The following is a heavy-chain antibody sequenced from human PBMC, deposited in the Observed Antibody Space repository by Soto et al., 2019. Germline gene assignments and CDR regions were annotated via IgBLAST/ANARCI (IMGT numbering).Heavy chain of an antibody. CDR1: GYTFTSYY. CDR3: ARGRDPGTTVWANYYSYGMDV. V-gene: IGHV1-46*01. J-gene: IGHJ6*02. D-gene: IGHD3-10*01. Sequence: ASVKVSCKASGYTFTSYYMHWVRQAPGQGLEWMGIINPSGGSTSYAQKFQGRVTMTRDTSTSTVYMELSSLRSEDTAVYYCARGRDPGTTVWANYYSYGMDVWGQGTTVTVSS. CDR2: INPSGGST.